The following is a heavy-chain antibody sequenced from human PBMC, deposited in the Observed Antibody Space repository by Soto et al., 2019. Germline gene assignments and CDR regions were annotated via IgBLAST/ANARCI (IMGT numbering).Heavy chain of an antibody. CDR3: ARGGEAYCSGGSCYAGVDVFNM. Sequence: GASVKVPCKASGYTFTSYGISWVRQAPGQGLEWMGWISAYNGNTNYAQKLQGRVTMTTDTSTSTAYMELRSLRSDDTAVYYCARGGEAYCSGGSCYAGVDVFNMWGQGTMVTVSS. CDR1: GYTFTSYG. V-gene: IGHV1-18*01. J-gene: IGHJ3*02. CDR2: ISAYNGNT. D-gene: IGHD2-15*01.